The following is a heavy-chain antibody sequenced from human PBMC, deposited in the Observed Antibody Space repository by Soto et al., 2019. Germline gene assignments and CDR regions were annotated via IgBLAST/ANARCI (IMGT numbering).Heavy chain of an antibody. CDR2: IIPIFGTA. Sequence: QVQLVQSGAEVKKPGSSVKVSCKASGGTFSSYAISWVRQAPGQGLEWMGGIIPIFGTANYAQKFQGRVTMTADESTGTAYMEISSLRSEDKAVYYCARVFRFGDFYFDYWGQGSLVTVSS. D-gene: IGHD3-10*01. CDR1: GGTFSSYA. J-gene: IGHJ4*02. CDR3: ARVFRFGDFYFDY. V-gene: IGHV1-69*01.